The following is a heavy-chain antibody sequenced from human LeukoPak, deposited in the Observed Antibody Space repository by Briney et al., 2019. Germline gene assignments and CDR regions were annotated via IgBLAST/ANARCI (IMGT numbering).Heavy chain of an antibody. CDR3: ARDPYYYDSSAFYPFDY. V-gene: IGHV1-69*04. D-gene: IGHD3-22*01. Sequence: SVKVSCKASGGTFSSYAISWVRQAPGQGLEWMGRIIPILGIANYAQKFQGRVTITADKSTSTAYMELSSLRSEDTAVYYCARDPYYYDSSAFYPFDYWGQGTLVTVSS. CDR2: IIPILGIA. J-gene: IGHJ4*02. CDR1: GGTFSSYA.